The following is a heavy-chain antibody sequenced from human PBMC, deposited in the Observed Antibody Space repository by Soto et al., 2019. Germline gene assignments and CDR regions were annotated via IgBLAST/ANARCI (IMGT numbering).Heavy chain of an antibody. J-gene: IGHJ3*02. V-gene: IGHV4-59*01. D-gene: IGHD1-1*01. Sequence: SETLSLTCTVSGGSISSYYWSWIRQPPGKGLEWIGYIYYSGSTNYNPSLKSRVTISVDTSKNQFSLKLSSVTAADTAVYYCARVKANWNAARMGLGAFDIWGQGTMVTVSS. CDR3: ARVKANWNAARMGLGAFDI. CDR1: GGSISSYY. CDR2: IYYSGST.